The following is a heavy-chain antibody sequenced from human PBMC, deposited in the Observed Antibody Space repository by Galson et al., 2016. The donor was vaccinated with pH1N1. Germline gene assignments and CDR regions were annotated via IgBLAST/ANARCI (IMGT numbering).Heavy chain of an antibody. Sequence: SVKVSCKASGYTFTIYGISWVRQAPGQGLEWMGWISPSSGNTKYAQKVQGRVTMTTEKSTGTSYMELRSLTSDDTAVYYCARAEDFYDSFGYYGSSGAYWGQGTLVTVSS. CDR1: GYTFTIYG. D-gene: IGHD3-22*01. CDR3: ARAEDFYDSFGYYGSSGAY. V-gene: IGHV1-18*01. CDR2: ISPSSGNT. J-gene: IGHJ4*02.